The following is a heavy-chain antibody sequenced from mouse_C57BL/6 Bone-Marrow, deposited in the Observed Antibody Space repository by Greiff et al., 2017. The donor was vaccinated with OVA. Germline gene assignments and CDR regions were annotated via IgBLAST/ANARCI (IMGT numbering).Heavy chain of an antibody. D-gene: IGHD1-1*01. CDR2: IYPGDGDT. V-gene: IGHV1-82*01. CDR1: GYAFSSSW. Sequence: QVQLKESGPELVKPGASVKISCKASGYAFSSSWMNWVKQRPGKGLEWIGRIYPGDGDTNYNQKFKGKATLTVDKSSSTAYMQLSSLTSEDSAVYYCAIAYGSSYGYFDVWGTGTTVTVSS. CDR3: AIAYGSSYGYFDV. J-gene: IGHJ1*03.